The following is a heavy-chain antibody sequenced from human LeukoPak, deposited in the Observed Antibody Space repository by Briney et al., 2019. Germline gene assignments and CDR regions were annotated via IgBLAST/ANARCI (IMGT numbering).Heavy chain of an antibody. CDR3: ARQGVWGSYRPYDY. CDR2: INAGNGNT. D-gene: IGHD3-16*02. V-gene: IGHV1-3*01. J-gene: IGHJ4*02. Sequence: ASVKDSCKASGYTFTSYAVHWVRQAPGQRLEWMGWINAGNGNTKYSQKFQGRVTITRDTSASTAYMELSSLRSEDTAVYYCARQGVWGSYRPYDYWGQGTLVSVSS. CDR1: GYTFTSYA.